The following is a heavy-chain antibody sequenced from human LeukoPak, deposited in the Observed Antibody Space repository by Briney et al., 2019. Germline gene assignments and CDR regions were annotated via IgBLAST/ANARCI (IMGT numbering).Heavy chain of an antibody. CDR3: AKRYCSGGSCYPLDY. V-gene: IGHV3-23*01. Sequence: GGSLILSCAASGFSFTSYAVSWVRQAPGKGLEWVSAISGSGGSTYYADSVEGRFTISRDNSKNTLYLQMNSLRAEDTAVYYCAKRYCSGGSCYPLDYWGQGTLVTVSS. D-gene: IGHD2-15*01. CDR2: ISGSGGST. J-gene: IGHJ4*02. CDR1: GFSFTSYA.